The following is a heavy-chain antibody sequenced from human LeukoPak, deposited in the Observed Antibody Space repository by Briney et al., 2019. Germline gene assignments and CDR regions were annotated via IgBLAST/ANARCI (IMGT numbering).Heavy chain of an antibody. CDR1: GYSISSGYY. V-gene: IGHV4-61*01. J-gene: IGHJ2*01. CDR2: IYYSGST. Sequence: PSETLSLTCAVSGYSISSGYYWGWIRQPPGKGLEWIGYIYYSGSTNYNPSLKSRVTISVDTSKNQFSLKLSSVTAADTAVYYCASIAARRYWYFDLWGRGTLVTVSS. CDR3: ASIAARRYWYFDL. D-gene: IGHD6-6*01.